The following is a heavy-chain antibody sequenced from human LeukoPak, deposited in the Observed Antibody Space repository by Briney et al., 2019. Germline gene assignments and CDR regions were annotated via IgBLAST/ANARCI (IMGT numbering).Heavy chain of an antibody. J-gene: IGHJ3*02. CDR1: GGSISGGGYY. CDR2: IYTSGNT. V-gene: IGHV4-61*02. Sequence: SETLSLTCTVSGGSISGGGYYWSWIRQPAGKGLEWIGRIYTSGNTNYNPSLKSRATISVDTSKNQFSLELSSVTAADTAVYYCARDRVATIYTGDAFDIWGQGTTVTVSS. D-gene: IGHD5-24*01. CDR3: ARDRVATIYTGDAFDI.